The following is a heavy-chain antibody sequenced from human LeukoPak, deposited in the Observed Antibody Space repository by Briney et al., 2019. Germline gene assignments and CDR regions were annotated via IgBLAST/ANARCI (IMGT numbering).Heavy chain of an antibody. CDR1: GYTFTSYG. Sequence: ASVKVSCKASGYTFTSYGISWVRQAPGQGLEWMGWINPNSGGTNYAQKFQGWVTMTRDTSISTAYMGLSRLRSDDTAVYYCARDLEKMVRGVSNANWFDPWGQGTLVTVSS. J-gene: IGHJ5*02. CDR2: INPNSGGT. D-gene: IGHD3-10*01. V-gene: IGHV1-2*04. CDR3: ARDLEKMVRGVSNANWFDP.